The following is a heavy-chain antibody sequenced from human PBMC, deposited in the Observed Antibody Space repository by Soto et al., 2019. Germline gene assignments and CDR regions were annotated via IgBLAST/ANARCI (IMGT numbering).Heavy chain of an antibody. CDR1: GGSFSGYY. CDR2: INHSGST. D-gene: IGHD1-26*01. J-gene: IGHJ4*02. CDR3: AREAPTNSGSDY. Sequence: SETLSLTCAVYGGSFSGYYWSWIRQPPGKGLEWIGEINHSGSTNYNPSLKSRVTISVDTSKNQFSLKLSSVTAADTAVYYCAREAPTNSGSDYWGQGTLVTVSS. V-gene: IGHV4-34*01.